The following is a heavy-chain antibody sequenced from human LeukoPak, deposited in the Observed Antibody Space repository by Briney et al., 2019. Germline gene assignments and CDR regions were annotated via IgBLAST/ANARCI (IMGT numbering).Heavy chain of an antibody. V-gene: IGHV4-59*08. CDR3: ARHGVATMKRVDV. J-gene: IGHJ6*03. D-gene: IGHD5-24*01. Sequence: PSETLSLTCTVSDGSITSYYWSWIRQPPGKGLEWIGYIYSSGSTKYNPSLRSRVTVLVDTSKNQFSLNLTSVTAADTAVYYCARHGVATMKRVDVWGKGTTVTVSS. CDR2: IYSSGST. CDR1: DGSITSYY.